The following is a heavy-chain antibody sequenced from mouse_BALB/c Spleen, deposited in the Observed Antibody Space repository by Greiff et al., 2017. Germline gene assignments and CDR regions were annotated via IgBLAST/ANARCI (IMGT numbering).Heavy chain of an antibody. CDR2: ISYSGST. J-gene: IGHJ3*01. CDR1: GYSITSYYA. CDR3: ARGTGLFAY. D-gene: IGHD3-3*01. Sequence: EVKLEESGPGLVKPSQSLSLTCTVTGYSITSYYAWNWIRQFPGNKLEWMGYISYSGSTSYNPSLKSRISITRDTSKNQFFLQLNSVTTEDTATYYCARGTGLFAYWGQGTLVTVSA. V-gene: IGHV3-2*02.